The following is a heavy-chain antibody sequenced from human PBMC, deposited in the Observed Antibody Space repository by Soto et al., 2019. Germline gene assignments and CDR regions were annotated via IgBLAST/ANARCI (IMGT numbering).Heavy chain of an antibody. CDR2: ITGTGSNT. CDR3: GKMAWLGDLPGHDF. CDR1: GFTFRSYV. D-gene: IGHD3-10*01. V-gene: IGHV3-23*01. J-gene: IGHJ4*02. Sequence: EVQLLESGGGLVKPGGSLRLSCAASGFTFRSYVMSWVRQAPGKGRDWLSTITGTGSNTYYADSVRGRFAISRDNSKDTLYLQMDSLGAEDTAVYYCGKMAWLGDLPGHDFWGQGTLVTVSS.